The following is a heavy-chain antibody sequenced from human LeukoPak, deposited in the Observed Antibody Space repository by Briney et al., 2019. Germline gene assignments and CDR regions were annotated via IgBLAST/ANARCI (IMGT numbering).Heavy chain of an antibody. V-gene: IGHV1-69*13. CDR3: ARESVHATVTTVDY. CDR2: IIPIFGTA. Sequence: SVKVSCKASGGTFSSYAISWVRQAPGQGLEWMGGIIPIFGTANYAQKFQGRVTTTADESTSTAYMELSSLRSEDTAVYYCARESVHATVTTVDYWGQGTLVTVSS. D-gene: IGHD4-17*01. CDR1: GGTFSSYA. J-gene: IGHJ4*02.